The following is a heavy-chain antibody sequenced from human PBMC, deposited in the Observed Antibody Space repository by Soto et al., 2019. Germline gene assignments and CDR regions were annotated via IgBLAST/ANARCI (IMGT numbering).Heavy chain of an antibody. CDR2: IYSGGNT. D-gene: IGHD5-18*01. Sequence: EVQLVESGGGLIQPGGSLRLSCAASGFSVSSNYMSWVRHAPGKGLEWVSVIYSGGNTHYADSVKGRFTISRDNSKHTLYLQMNSLRAEDTAVYYCARDSPWIPYYPSGMDVWGQGTKVTVSS. CDR3: ARDSPWIPYYPSGMDV. CDR1: GFSVSSNY. J-gene: IGHJ6*02. V-gene: IGHV3-53*01.